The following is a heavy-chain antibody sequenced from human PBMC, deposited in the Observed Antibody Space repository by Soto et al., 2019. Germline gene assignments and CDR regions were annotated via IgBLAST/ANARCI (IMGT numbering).Heavy chain of an antibody. CDR3: AKDRRGGSSYGMDV. CDR1: GFTVSSYA. Sequence: PGGALRLSCAASGFTVSSYAMSWVRQAPGKGLEWVSAISGSGGSTYYADSVKGRFTISRDNSKNALYLQMNSLRAEDTAVYYCAKDRRGGSSYGMDVWGQVSTVTVSS. CDR2: ISGSGGST. J-gene: IGHJ6*02. D-gene: IGHD3-10*01. V-gene: IGHV3-23*01.